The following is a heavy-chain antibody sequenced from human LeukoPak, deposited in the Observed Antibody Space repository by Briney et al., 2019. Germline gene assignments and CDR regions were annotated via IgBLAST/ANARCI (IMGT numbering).Heavy chain of an antibody. V-gene: IGHV3-23*01. CDR1: GGSISSYY. CDR3: AKWSLYDSSGQDPN. Sequence: NPSETLSLTCTVSGGSISSYYWSWVRQAPGKGLEWVSAISGSGGSTYYADSVKGRFTISRDNSKNTLYLQMNSLRAEDTAVYYCAKWSLYDSSGQDPNWGQGTLVTVSS. CDR2: ISGSGGST. D-gene: IGHD3-22*01. J-gene: IGHJ4*02.